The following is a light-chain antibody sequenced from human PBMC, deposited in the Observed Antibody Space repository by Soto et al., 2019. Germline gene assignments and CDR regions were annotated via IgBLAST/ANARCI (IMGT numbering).Light chain of an antibody. CDR2: DNN. CDR3: GTWDSRLSAVV. V-gene: IGLV1-51*01. Sequence: QSVLTQPPSVSAAPRQQATIACAGSSSNIGNNYVSWYRQLPGTAPKLRIYDNNKRPSGSTDRFSGSKCGTSATLGITGLQTGDEADYYCGTWDSRLSAVVFGGGTTVTVL. CDR1: SSNIGNNY. J-gene: IGLJ2*01.